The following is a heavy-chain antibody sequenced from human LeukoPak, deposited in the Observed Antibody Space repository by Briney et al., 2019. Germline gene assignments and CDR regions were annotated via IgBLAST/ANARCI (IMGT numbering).Heavy chain of an antibody. CDR1: GFTFSNYW. CDR2: IQQDGSEK. D-gene: IGHD1-14*01. CDR3: ARGGREGTGDY. V-gene: IGHV3-7*02. Sequence: PGGSLRLSCACSGFTFSNYWMSWVRQAPGKGLEGVVNIQQDGSEKFYVDSAKHRFTISRDNAQKSLYLQMNNARVDDTAFYYCARGGREGTGDYWGQGTLVTVSS. J-gene: IGHJ4*02.